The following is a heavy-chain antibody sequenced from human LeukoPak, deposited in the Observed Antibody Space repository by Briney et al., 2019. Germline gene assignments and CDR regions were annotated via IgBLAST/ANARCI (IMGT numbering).Heavy chain of an antibody. J-gene: IGHJ5*02. CDR1: GFTFSTSS. CDR2: ISSSGSYI. Sequence: KTGGSLRLSCAASGFTFSTSSMNWVRQAPGKGLEWVSSISSSGSYIYYADSLKGRFTISRDNAKNSLYLQMNSLRAEDTAVYYCARFPTGSNWFDPWGQGTLVTVSS. V-gene: IGHV3-21*01. CDR3: ARFPTGSNWFDP. D-gene: IGHD4-17*01.